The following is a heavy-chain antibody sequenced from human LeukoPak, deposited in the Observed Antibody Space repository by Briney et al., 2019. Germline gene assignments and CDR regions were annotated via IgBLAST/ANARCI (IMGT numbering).Heavy chain of an antibody. D-gene: IGHD6-19*01. J-gene: IGHJ4*02. CDR1: GGTFSSYA. Sequence: ASVKVSCKASGGTFSSYAISWVRQAPGQGLEWMGGIIPIFGTANYAQKFQGRVTITADESTSTAYMELSSLRSEDTAVYYCARSGYSSGWYDYWGQGTLVTVSS. CDR3: ARSGYSSGWYDY. V-gene: IGHV1-69*13. CDR2: IIPIFGTA.